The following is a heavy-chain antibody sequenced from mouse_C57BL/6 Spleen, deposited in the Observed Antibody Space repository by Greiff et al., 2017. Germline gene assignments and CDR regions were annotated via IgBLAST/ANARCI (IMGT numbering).Heavy chain of an antibody. J-gene: IGHJ2*01. V-gene: IGHV1-62-2*01. Sequence: QVQLQQSGAELVKPGASVKLSCKASGYTFTEYTIHWVKQRSGQGLEWIGWFYPGSGSIKYNEKFKDKATLTADKSSSTVYMELSRLTSEDSAVYFCARHKSYKSDPVYYFDYWGQGTTLTVSS. CDR1: GYTFTEYT. D-gene: IGHD1-1*01. CDR3: ARHKSYKSDPVYYFDY. CDR2: FYPGSGSI.